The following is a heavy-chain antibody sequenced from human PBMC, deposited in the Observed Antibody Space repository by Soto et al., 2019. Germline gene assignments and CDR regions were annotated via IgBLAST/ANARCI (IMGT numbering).Heavy chain of an antibody. V-gene: IGHV5-51*01. Sequence: GGSLNTYCKGSGYSFPSYWIRWVRQMPGKGLERMGIIYPRDPDTRYIPPFQGQSTISADKSISTAYLQWSSLKASDTAMYYCARQMGSRPSYYCCGMDVWGQVPKVTFS. CDR2: IYPRDPDT. J-gene: IGHJ6*02. D-gene: IGHD2-15*01. CDR3: ARQMGSRPSYYCCGMDV. CDR1: GYSFPSYW.